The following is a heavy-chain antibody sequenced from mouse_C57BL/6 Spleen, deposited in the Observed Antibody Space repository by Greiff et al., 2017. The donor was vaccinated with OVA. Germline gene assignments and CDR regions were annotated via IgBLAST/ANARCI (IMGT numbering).Heavy chain of an antibody. CDR2: IDPENGDT. Sequence: EVKLVESGAELVRPGASVKLSCTASGFNIKDDYMHWVKQRPEQGLEWIGWIDPENGDTEYASKFQGKATITADTSSNTAYLQLSSLTSEDTAVYYCTISTVAQRYFGVWGTGTTVTVAS. CDR3: TISTVAQRYFGV. D-gene: IGHD1-1*01. V-gene: IGHV14-4*01. J-gene: IGHJ1*03. CDR1: GFNIKDDY.